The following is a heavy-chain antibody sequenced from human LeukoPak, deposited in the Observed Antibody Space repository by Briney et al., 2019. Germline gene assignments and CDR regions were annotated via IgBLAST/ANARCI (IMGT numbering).Heavy chain of an antibody. J-gene: IGHJ4*02. CDR1: GYTFIDYY. CDR2: INPNSGGT. Sequence: ASVKVSCKASGYTFIDYYIHWVRQAPGQGLEWMGWINPNSGGTNYAQKFQGRVTMTRDTSISTAYMELSRLRSDDTAVYYCARGQQWLEAFDYWGLGTLVTVSS. CDR3: ARGQQWLEAFDY. D-gene: IGHD6-19*01. V-gene: IGHV1-2*02.